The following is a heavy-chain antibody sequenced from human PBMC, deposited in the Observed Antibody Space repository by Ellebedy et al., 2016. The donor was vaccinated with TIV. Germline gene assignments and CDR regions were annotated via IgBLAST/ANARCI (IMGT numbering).Heavy chain of an antibody. J-gene: IGHJ4*02. Sequence: GESLKISXAASGFTFSSYAMHWVRQAPGKGLEWVAVISYDGSNKYYADSVKGRFTISRDNSKNTLYLQMNSLRAEDTAVYYCAREYRDIVVVPAARRGFDYWGQGTLVTVSS. D-gene: IGHD2-2*01. CDR2: ISYDGSNK. V-gene: IGHV3-30-3*01. CDR1: GFTFSSYA. CDR3: AREYRDIVVVPAARRGFDY.